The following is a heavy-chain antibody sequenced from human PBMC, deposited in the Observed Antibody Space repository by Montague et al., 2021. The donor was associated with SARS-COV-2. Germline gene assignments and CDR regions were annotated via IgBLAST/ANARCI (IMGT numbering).Heavy chain of an antibody. CDR2: IYSSGSA. V-gene: IGHV4-59*12. D-gene: IGHD6-25*01. CDR1: GSSITSYY. Sequence: SETLSLTCTVSGSSITSYYWSWIRQAPGKGLGWIAYIYSSGSASYNPSLRSRVTMSVDKSTNQFSLRLNSVTAADTAVYYCARVFRGQRLAFGFWGQGALVIVSS. CDR3: ARVFRGQRLAFGF. J-gene: IGHJ4*02.